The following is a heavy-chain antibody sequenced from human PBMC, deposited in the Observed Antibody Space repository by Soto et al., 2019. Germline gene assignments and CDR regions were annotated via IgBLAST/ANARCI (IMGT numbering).Heavy chain of an antibody. CDR3: AKDYSSSWHWGWFDP. J-gene: IGHJ5*02. D-gene: IGHD6-13*01. Sequence: EVQLVESGGGLVQPGRSLRLSCAASGFTFDDYAMHWVRQAPGKGLEWVSGISWNSGSIGYADSVKGRFTISRDNAKNSLYLQMNSLRAEDTALYYCAKDYSSSWHWGWFDPWGQGTLVTVSS. CDR1: GFTFDDYA. CDR2: ISWNSGSI. V-gene: IGHV3-9*01.